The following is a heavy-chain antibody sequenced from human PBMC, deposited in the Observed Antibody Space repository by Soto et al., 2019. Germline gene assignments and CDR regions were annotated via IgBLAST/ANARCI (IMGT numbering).Heavy chain of an antibody. V-gene: IGHV3-53*01. Sequence: GGSLRLSCAVSGLTVSGKKYVAWVRQAPGKGLEWVSGFYDLDGTYYADSLKGRFTTSGDSSRTIVYLQMNGLRPGDTAVYYCATWHLQEHAYDVWGQGTTVTVSS. CDR3: ATWHLQEHAYDV. J-gene: IGHJ3*01. CDR1: GLTVSGKKY. D-gene: IGHD4-4*01. CDR2: FYDLDGT.